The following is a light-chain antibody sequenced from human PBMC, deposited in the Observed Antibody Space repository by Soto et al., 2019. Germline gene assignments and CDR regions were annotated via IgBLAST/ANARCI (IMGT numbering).Light chain of an antibody. J-gene: IGKJ4*01. V-gene: IGKV1-39*01. CDR2: AAS. Sequence: DIEVTQSPSSLSVSGGDRVTITCRTSQSFNIFLNWYQQKPGRAPMVVISAASNRESGVPSRFSGRGSGTEFTLTISNLQPGDSAVYFCQERYSTPLAFGEGTRVEIK. CDR1: QSFNIF. CDR3: QERYSTPLA.